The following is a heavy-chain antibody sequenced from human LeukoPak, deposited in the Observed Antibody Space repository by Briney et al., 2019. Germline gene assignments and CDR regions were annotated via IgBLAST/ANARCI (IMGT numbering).Heavy chain of an antibody. J-gene: IGHJ4*02. CDR1: GFTFSSYA. Sequence: PGGSLRLSCAASGFTFSSYAMNWVRQAPGKGLEWVSGISGSGGSTYYADSVKGRFTISRDNSKNTLYLQMNSLRAEDTAVYYCAKRHDFWSGYNNHFDYWGQGTLVTVSS. D-gene: IGHD3-3*01. CDR3: AKRHDFWSGYNNHFDY. CDR2: ISGSGGST. V-gene: IGHV3-23*01.